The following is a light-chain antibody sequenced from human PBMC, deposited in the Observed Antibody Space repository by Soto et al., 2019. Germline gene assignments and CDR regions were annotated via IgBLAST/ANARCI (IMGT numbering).Light chain of an antibody. CDR1: QGIGSW. CDR3: QQANSFPRT. V-gene: IGKV1-12*01. Sequence: DIQMTHSPSSVSAAVGDRVTITCRESQGIGSWAAWYQQKPGKAPKLLIYSASSLQSGVPSRFSGSGSGTDFTLTISRLQPVDFATYYCQQANSFPRTFGQGAKVDSK. CDR2: SAS. J-gene: IGKJ1*01.